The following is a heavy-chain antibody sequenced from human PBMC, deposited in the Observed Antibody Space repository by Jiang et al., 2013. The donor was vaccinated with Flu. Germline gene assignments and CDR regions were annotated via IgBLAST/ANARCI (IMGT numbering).Heavy chain of an antibody. CDR3: ARHGESPSSTSSEGAFDI. J-gene: IGHJ3*02. D-gene: IGHD2-2*01. CDR1: GGSISSSSYY. Sequence: PGLVKPSETLSLTCTVSGGSISSSSYYWGWIRQPPGKGLEWIGSIYYSGSTYYNPSLKSRVTISVDTSKNQFSLKLSSVTAADTAVYYCARHGESPSSTSSEGAFDIWGQGTMVTVSS. V-gene: IGHV4-39*01. CDR2: IYYSGST.